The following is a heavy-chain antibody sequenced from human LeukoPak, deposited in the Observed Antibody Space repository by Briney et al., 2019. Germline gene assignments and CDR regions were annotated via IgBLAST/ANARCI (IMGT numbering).Heavy chain of an antibody. CDR1: GGTFSSYA. CDR3: AKDLWPIVVVVAAAPYYFDY. CDR2: IIPIFGTA. D-gene: IGHD2-15*01. Sequence: SVKVSCKASGGTFSSYAISWVRQAPGQGLEWMGGIIPIFGTANYAQKFQGRVTITADESTSTAYMELNSLRPEDTAVYYCAKDLWPIVVVVAAAPYYFDYWGQGTLVTVSS. J-gene: IGHJ4*02. V-gene: IGHV1-69*13.